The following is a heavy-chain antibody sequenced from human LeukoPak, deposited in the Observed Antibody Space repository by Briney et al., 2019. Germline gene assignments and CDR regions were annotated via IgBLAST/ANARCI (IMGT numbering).Heavy chain of an antibody. CDR1: GFTVSSNY. CDR2: IYSGGST. Sequence: GGSLRLSCAASGFTVSSNYMSWVRQAPGKGLEWVSIIYSGGSTYYADSVKGRFTISRDNSKHTLYLQMNSLRVEDTAVYYCARETSSGWYYFDYWGQGTLVTVSS. CDR3: ARETSSGWYYFDY. V-gene: IGHV3-53*01. J-gene: IGHJ4*02. D-gene: IGHD6-19*01.